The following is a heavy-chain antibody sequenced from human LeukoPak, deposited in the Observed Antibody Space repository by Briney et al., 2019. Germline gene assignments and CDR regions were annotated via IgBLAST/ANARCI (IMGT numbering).Heavy chain of an antibody. D-gene: IGHD6-19*01. V-gene: IGHV1-69-2*01. Sequence: ASVKTSCKVSGYTFTDYYMHWVQQAPGEGLEWMGLVDPEDGETIYAEKFQGRVTITADTSTDTAYMELSSLRSEDTAVYYSATPGLNSSRLRFDDWGQGTLVTVSS. CDR2: VDPEDGET. CDR3: ATPGLNSSRLRFDD. J-gene: IGHJ4*02. CDR1: GYTFTDYY.